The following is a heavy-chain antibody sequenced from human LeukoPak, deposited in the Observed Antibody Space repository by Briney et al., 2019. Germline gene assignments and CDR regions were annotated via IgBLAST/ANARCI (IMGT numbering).Heavy chain of an antibody. V-gene: IGHV3-30*04. D-gene: IGHD6-19*01. CDR2: ISYDGSNK. CDR1: GFTFSSYA. J-gene: IGHJ4*02. Sequence: GGSLRLSCAASGFTFSSYAMHWVRQAPGKGLEWVAVISYDGSNKYYADSVKGRFTISRDNSKNTLYLQMSSLRAEDTAVYYCAKVDSSGWYAGFDYWGQGTLVTVSS. CDR3: AKVDSSGWYAGFDY.